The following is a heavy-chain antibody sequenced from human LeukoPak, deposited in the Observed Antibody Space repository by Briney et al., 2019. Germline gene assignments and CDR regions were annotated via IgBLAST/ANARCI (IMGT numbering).Heavy chain of an antibody. CDR1: GFTDSSNY. V-gene: IGHV3-53*01. CDR3: ARVKDYGDYGFDY. Sequence: PGGSLRLSCAASGFTDSSNYMSWVRQAPGKGLEWVSVIYSGGSTYYADSVKGRFTISRDNSKNTLYLQMNSLRAEDTAVYYCARVKDYGDYGFDYWGQGTLVTVSS. D-gene: IGHD4-17*01. CDR2: IYSGGST. J-gene: IGHJ4*02.